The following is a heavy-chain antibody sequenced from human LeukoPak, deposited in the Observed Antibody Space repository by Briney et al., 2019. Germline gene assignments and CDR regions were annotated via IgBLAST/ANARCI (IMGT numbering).Heavy chain of an antibody. CDR2: IRYDGRNK. D-gene: IGHD1-26*01. CDR3: ARGGSYLSAFDI. CDR1: GFTFSSYA. V-gene: IGHV3-30*14. J-gene: IGHJ3*02. Sequence: QPGRSLRLSCAASGFTFSSYAMHWVRQAPGKGLEWVAFIRYDGRNKYYADSVKGRLTISRDNSKNTLYLQMNSLRAEDTAVYYCARGGSYLSAFDIWGQGTMVTVSS.